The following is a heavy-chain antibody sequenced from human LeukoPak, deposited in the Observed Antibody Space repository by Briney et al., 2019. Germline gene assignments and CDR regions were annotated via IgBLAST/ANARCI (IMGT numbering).Heavy chain of an antibody. D-gene: IGHD6-13*01. CDR1: GFTFSSYA. V-gene: IGHV3-23*01. CDR3: AKGNGKAATGSVVDY. CDR2: VSGSGGTT. J-gene: IGHJ4*02. Sequence: GGSLRLSCAASGFTFSSYATSWVRQAPGKGLEWVSTVSGSGGTTYYADSVKGRFTISRDNSKSTLYLQMNSLRAEDTAVYYCAKGNGKAATGSVVDYWGQGTLVTVSS.